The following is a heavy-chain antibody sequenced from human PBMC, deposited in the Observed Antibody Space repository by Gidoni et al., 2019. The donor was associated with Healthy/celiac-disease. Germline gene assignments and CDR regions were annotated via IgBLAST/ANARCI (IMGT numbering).Heavy chain of an antibody. CDR3: ARDRSYSSGSAFDI. CDR2: ISSSSSYI. D-gene: IGHD1-26*01. J-gene: IGHJ3*02. V-gene: IGHV3-21*01. CDR1: GFTFSSYS. Sequence: EVQLVESGGGLVKPGGSLRLSCAASGFTFSSYSMNWVRQAPGKGLEWVSSISSSSSYIYYAVSVKGRFTITRDNAKNSLYLKMNSLRAEDTAVYYCARDRSYSSGSAFDIWGQGTMVTVSS.